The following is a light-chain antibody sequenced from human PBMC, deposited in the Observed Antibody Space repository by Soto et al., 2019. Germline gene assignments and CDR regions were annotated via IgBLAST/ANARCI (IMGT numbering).Light chain of an antibody. V-gene: IGKV3-20*01. J-gene: IGKJ4*01. CDR1: QSVSSSY. CDR2: GAS. Sequence: EIVLTQSPGTLSLSPGERATLSCRASQSVSSSYLAWYQQKPGQAPRLLIYGASSRATGIPDRFSGSGSGTDFTLTISRLEPEDLAVYYCQQYGSSPLTFGGGTKVHI. CDR3: QQYGSSPLT.